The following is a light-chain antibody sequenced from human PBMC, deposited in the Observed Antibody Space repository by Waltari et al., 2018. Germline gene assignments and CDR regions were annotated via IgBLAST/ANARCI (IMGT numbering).Light chain of an antibody. CDR1: QGVGSY. CDR3: QQYYSYPVT. J-gene: IGKJ1*01. V-gene: IGKV1-8*01. Sequence: AIRLTQSPSSIAASTGDRVPIPCRASQGVGSYLAWYQQKSGRAPKLLLYASSSLEAEVPSRFGGSGSGTDFTLTISCLQSEDFASYFCQQYYSYPVTFGQGTRV. CDR2: ASS.